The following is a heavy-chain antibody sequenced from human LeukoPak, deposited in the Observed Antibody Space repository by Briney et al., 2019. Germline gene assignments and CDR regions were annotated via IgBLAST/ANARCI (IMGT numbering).Heavy chain of an antibody. CDR1: GDSVSSNSAA. CDR2: TYFRSKWYN. CDR3: ARAQAYRGRIFDY. Sequence: SQTLSLTCAISGDSVSSNSAAWNWIRQSPSRGLEWLGRTYFRSKWYNEYAGSVKSRITINSDTSKNQFSLQLNSVTPEDTAVYYCARAQAYRGRIFDYWGKGTLVTVSS. J-gene: IGHJ4*02. V-gene: IGHV6-1*01. D-gene: IGHD1-26*01.